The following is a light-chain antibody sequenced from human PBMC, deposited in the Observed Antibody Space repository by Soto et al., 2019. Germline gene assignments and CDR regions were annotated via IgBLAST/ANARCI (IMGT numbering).Light chain of an antibody. Sequence: QSALTQPASVSGSPGQSITISCTGTSSDVGGYNYVSWYQQHPGKAPKLMIYEVSNRPSGVSNRFSGSKSGNTASLTISGLQAEDEADYYCSSYTSSRTWVFAGGTKLTVL. CDR1: SSDVGGYNY. V-gene: IGLV2-14*01. CDR3: SSYTSSRTWV. CDR2: EVS. J-gene: IGLJ3*02.